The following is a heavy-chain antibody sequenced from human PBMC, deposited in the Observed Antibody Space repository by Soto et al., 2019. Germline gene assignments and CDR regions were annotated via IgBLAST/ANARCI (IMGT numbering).Heavy chain of an antibody. CDR2: INYRGSS. J-gene: IGHJ6*02. CDR3: VRGQPHRITIFEVVIRSYDYGMDV. D-gene: IGHD3-3*02. Sequence: SETLSLTCAVSGGSISSGGYYWTWIRQTPGKGLEWIGEINYRGSSYYNPSLESRISMAVDTSKNQFSLKLRSVTAADTAVYFCVRGQPHRITIFEVVIRSYDYGMDVWGQGTTVTVSS. CDR1: GGSISSGGYY. V-gene: IGHV4-39*07.